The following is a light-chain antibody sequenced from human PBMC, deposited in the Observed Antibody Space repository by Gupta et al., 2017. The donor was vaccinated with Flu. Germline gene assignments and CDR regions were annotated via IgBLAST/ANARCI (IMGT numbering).Light chain of an antibody. Sequence: QSALTPPASVSGSPGQSITISCTGTTSDVCGYNSVSWYQQRPGTAPKLMIYDVSNRPSGISNCFSGSKSGNTASLTISGLQAEDEADYYCSSYTSGSTLVVAFGGGTKLTVL. CDR2: DVS. CDR1: TSDVCGYNS. CDR3: SSYTSGSTLVVA. J-gene: IGLJ2*01. V-gene: IGLV2-14*01.